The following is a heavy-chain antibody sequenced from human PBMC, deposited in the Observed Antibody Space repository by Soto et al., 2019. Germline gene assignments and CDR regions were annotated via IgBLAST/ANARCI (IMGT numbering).Heavy chain of an antibody. J-gene: IGHJ6*02. V-gene: IGHV1-69*01. CDR3: ARSEWELLGSDYYYYYYGMDV. Sequence: QVQLVQSGAEVKKPGSSVKVSCKASGGTFSSYAISWVRQAPGQGLEWMGGIIPIFGTANYAQKFQGRVTITADESTSTAYMELSSLRSEDTAVYYCARSEWELLGSDYYYYYYGMDVWGQGTTVTVSS. D-gene: IGHD1-26*01. CDR2: IIPIFGTA. CDR1: GGTFSSYA.